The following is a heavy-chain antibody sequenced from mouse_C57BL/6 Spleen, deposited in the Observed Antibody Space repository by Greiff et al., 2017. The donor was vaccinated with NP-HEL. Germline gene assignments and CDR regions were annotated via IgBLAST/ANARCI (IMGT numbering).Heavy chain of an antibody. CDR1: GFSLTSYG. V-gene: IGHV2-3*01. D-gene: IGHD4-1*01. Sequence: VKLMESGPGLVAPSPSLSITCTASGFSLTSYGVRWVRQPPGKGLEWLGVIWGDGSANHHSALISRLSISKDNSKSQVFLKLNSLQTDETATYYCAKKTANFDYAMDYWGQGTSVTVSS. CDR2: IWGDGSA. J-gene: IGHJ4*01. CDR3: AKKTANFDYAMDY.